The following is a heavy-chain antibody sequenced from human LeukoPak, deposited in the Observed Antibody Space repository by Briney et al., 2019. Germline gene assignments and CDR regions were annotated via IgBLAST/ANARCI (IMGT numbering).Heavy chain of an antibody. D-gene: IGHD3-3*01. CDR3: ARGTIKHRVFRFLEWSERDY. CDR1: GFTFSSYS. J-gene: IGHJ4*02. CDR2: ISSSSSYI. Sequence: GGSLRLSCAASGFTFSSYSMNWVRQAPGKGLEWVSSISSSSSYIYYADSVKGRFTISRDNAKNSLYLQMNSLRAEDTAVYYCARGTIKHRVFRFLEWSERDYWGQGTLVTVSS. V-gene: IGHV3-21*01.